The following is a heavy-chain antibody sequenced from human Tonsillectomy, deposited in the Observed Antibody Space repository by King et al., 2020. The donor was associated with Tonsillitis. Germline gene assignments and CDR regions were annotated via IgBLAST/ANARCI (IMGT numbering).Heavy chain of an antibody. D-gene: IGHD5-18*01. CDR2: ISWISGSI. Sequence: VQLVESGGGLVQPGRSLRLSCAASGFTFDDYAMHWVRQAPGRGLEWVSGISWISGSIGYADSVKGRFTISRDNAKNSLSLQMNSLSAEDTALYSCAKDLQLWLGSFDIGGQGTMVTVSS. V-gene: IGHV3-9*01. CDR1: GFTFDDYA. CDR3: AKDLQLWLGSFDI. J-gene: IGHJ3*02.